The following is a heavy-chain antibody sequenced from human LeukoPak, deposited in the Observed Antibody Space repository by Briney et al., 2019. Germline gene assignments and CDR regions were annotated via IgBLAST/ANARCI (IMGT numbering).Heavy chain of an antibody. J-gene: IGHJ3*02. V-gene: IGHV3-23*01. CDR3: AKVPVFSLTISEVVTDDAFDI. D-gene: IGHD3-3*01. Sequence: GGSLRLSCAASGFTFSSYAMSWVRQAPGKGLEWVSAISGSGGATYYADSVKGRFTISRDNSKNTLYLQMYSLRAEDTAVYYCAKVPVFSLTISEVVTDDAFDIWGQGTIVTVSS. CDR2: ISGSGGAT. CDR1: GFTFSSYA.